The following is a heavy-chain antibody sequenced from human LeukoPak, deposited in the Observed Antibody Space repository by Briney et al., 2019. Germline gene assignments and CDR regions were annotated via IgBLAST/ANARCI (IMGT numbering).Heavy chain of an antibody. CDR2: IYTSGST. Sequence: SETLSLTCTVSGGSISSYCWSWIRQPAGKGLEWIGRIYTSGSTNYNPSLKSRVTMSVDTSKDQFSLKLSSVTAADTAVYYCARGSGSYFPDFDYWGQGTLVTVSS. V-gene: IGHV4-4*07. CDR1: GGSISSYC. CDR3: ARGSGSYFPDFDY. D-gene: IGHD1-26*01. J-gene: IGHJ4*02.